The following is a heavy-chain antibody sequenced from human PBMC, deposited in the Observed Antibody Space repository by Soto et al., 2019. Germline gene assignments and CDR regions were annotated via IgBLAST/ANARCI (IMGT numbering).Heavy chain of an antibody. CDR3: ARVMTTNFDY. V-gene: IGHV4-31*03. J-gene: IGHJ4*02. Sequence: SETLSLTCTVSGGSVSSGGYYWSWIRQHPGKGLEWIGYIYYSGSTYYNPSLKSRVTISVDTSKNQFSLKLSSVTAADTAVYYCARVMTTNFDYWGQGTLVTVSS. CDR2: IYYSGST. D-gene: IGHD4-17*01. CDR1: GGSVSSGGYY.